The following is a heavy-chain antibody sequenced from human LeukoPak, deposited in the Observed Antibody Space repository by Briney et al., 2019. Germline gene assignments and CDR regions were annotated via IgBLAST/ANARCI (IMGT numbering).Heavy chain of an antibody. J-gene: IGHJ5*02. V-gene: IGHV4-34*01. D-gene: IGHD6-13*01. Sequence: SETLSLTCAVYGGSFSGYYWSWIRQPPGKGLEWIGEINHSGSTNYNPSLKSRVTISVDTSKNQFSLKLSSVTAADTAVYYCARGRPGIAAAGEEGPHRADPWGQGTLVTVSS. CDR3: ARGRPGIAAAGEEGPHRADP. CDR1: GGSFSGYY. CDR2: INHSGST.